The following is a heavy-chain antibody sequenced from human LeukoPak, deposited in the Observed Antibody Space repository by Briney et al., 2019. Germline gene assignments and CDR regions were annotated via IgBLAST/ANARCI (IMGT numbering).Heavy chain of an antibody. J-gene: IGHJ4*02. CDR3: AGRTYHFDY. Sequence: GRSLRLSCAASGFTFSSYGMHWVRQAPGKGLEWVAVISYDGSNKYYADSVKGRCTISRDNSKNTLYLQMNSLRAEDTAVYYCAGRTYHFDYWGQGTLVTVSS. CDR1: GFTFSSYG. CDR2: ISYDGSNK. D-gene: IGHD2-2*01. V-gene: IGHV3-30*03.